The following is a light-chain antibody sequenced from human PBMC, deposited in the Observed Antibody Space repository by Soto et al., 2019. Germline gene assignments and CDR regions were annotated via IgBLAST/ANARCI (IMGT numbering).Light chain of an antibody. Sequence: QSALTQPASVSGSPGQSITISCTGTSSDVGGYNSVSWYQQYPGKAPKLMIHDVSNRPSGVSDRFSGSKSGNTASLTISGLPPDDQADYFCSSYTTSISYVFGSGTKLTVL. CDR1: SSDVGGYNS. V-gene: IGLV2-14*03. CDR2: DVS. CDR3: SSYTTSISYV. J-gene: IGLJ1*01.